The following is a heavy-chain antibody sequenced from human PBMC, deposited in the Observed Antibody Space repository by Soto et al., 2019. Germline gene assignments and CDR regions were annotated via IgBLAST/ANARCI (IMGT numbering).Heavy chain of an antibody. V-gene: IGHV4-34*01. CDR3: ARGECSSNYCFTRWALDI. CDR1: GWSFSGYY. J-gene: IGHJ3*02. Sequence: XETLSLTCAVYGWSFSGYYWTWIRQTPGKGLEWIGEISHSGSTNYKPSLKSRVTISADPSKKQFSLNLTSVTAADSGVYYCARGECSSNYCFTRWALDIWGQGPVVTVSS. CDR2: ISHSGST. D-gene: IGHD2-2*01.